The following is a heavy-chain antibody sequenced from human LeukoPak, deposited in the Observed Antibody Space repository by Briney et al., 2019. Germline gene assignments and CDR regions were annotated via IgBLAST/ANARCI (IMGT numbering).Heavy chain of an antibody. V-gene: IGHV3-21*01. CDR3: ARDRLGIVGATAN. CDR2: ISSSSSYI. J-gene: IGHJ4*02. CDR1: GFTFSSYS. Sequence: PGGSLRLSCAASGFTFSSYSMNWVRQAPGKGLEWVSSISSSSSYIYYADSVKGRFTISRDNAKNSLYLQMNSLRAEDTAVYYCARDRLGIVGATANWGQGTLVTASS. D-gene: IGHD1-26*01.